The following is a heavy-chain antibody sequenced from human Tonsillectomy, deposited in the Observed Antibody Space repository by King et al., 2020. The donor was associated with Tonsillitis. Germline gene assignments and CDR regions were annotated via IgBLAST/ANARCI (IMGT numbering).Heavy chain of an antibody. CDR2: VSGSGGTT. CDR1: GFTFSSFA. CDR3: SKGLTGGRVSGAFDI. D-gene: IGHD7-27*01. Sequence: VQLVESGGGLVQPGGSLRLSCAASGFTFSSFAMAWVRQAPGKGLEWVSSVSGSGGTTYYADSVRGRFTISRDNSKDTLYLQMNTLRDEDTAIYYCSKGLTGGRVSGAFDIWGQGTMVAVSS. J-gene: IGHJ3*02. V-gene: IGHV3-23*04.